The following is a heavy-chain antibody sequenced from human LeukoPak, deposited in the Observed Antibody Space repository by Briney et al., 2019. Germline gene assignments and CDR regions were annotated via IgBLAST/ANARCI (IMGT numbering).Heavy chain of an antibody. CDR1: GFTFSNAW. Sequence: PGGSLRLSCAASGFTFSNAWMSWVRQAPGKGLEWVGRIKSKTDGGTTDYAAPVKGRVTISRDDSKNTLYLQMNSLKTEDTAVYYCTTPGGNNWNDYYYYGMDVWGKGTTVTVSS. J-gene: IGHJ6*04. CDR2: IKSKTDGGTT. CDR3: TTPGGNNWNDYYYYGMDV. D-gene: IGHD1-1*01. V-gene: IGHV3-15*01.